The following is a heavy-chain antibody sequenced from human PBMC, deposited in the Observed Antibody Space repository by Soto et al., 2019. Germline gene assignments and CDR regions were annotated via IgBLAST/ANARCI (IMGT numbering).Heavy chain of an antibody. CDR1: GYSISSGYH. Sequence: SETLSLTCTVSGYSISSGYHWAWIRQPPGKGLEWLGRVHYSGNTYYNPSLKSRLTISVDKSKNQFSLNLSSVTAADTALYYCARQDRVVAEGRWFDPWGQGTLVTVSS. V-gene: IGHV4-38-2*02. CDR3: ARQDRVVAEGRWFDP. J-gene: IGHJ5*02. D-gene: IGHD2-15*01. CDR2: VHYSGNT.